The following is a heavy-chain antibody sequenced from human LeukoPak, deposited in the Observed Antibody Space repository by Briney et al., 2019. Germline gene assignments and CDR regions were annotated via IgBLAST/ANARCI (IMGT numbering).Heavy chain of an antibody. J-gene: IGHJ5*02. CDR1: GFTFSNAW. V-gene: IGHV3-21*01. CDR2: ISSSGSYI. D-gene: IGHD2-2*01. CDR3: ARDQLGVVVPAKWFDP. Sequence: GGSLRLSCAASGFTFSNAWMSWVRQAPGKGLEWVSSISSSGSYIYYADSVKGRFTISRDNAKNSLYLQMNSLRAEDTAVYYCARDQLGVVVPAKWFDPWGQGTLVTVSS.